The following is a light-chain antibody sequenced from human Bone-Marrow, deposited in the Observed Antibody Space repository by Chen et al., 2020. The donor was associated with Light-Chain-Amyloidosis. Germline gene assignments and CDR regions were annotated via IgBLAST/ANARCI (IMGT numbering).Light chain of an antibody. J-gene: IGKJ1*01. CDR1: QGVLYSSSNKDY. Sequence: DIVMTQSPDSLAVSLGEWATINCKSSQGVLYSSSNKDYLAWYQQKPGQPPKLLIYWASTRESGVPDRFSGSGSGTDFTLTISSLQAEDVAVYYCQQYYNSPWTFGQGTKVDIK. CDR2: WAS. CDR3: QQYYNSPWT. V-gene: IGKV4-1*01.